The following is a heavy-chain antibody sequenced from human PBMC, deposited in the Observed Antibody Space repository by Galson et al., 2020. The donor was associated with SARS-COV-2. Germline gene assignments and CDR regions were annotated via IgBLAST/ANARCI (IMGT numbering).Heavy chain of an antibody. D-gene: IGHD1-26*01. CDR3: AKDFRKVGAGDYYYYGMDV. Sequence: GGSLRLSCAASGFTFSSYAMSWVRQAPGKGLEWVSAISGSGGSTYYADSVKGRFTISRDNSKNTLYLQMNSLRAEDTAVYYCAKDFRKVGAGDYYYYGMDVWGQGTTVTVSS. CDR1: GFTFSSYA. CDR2: ISGSGGST. V-gene: IGHV3-23*01. J-gene: IGHJ6*02.